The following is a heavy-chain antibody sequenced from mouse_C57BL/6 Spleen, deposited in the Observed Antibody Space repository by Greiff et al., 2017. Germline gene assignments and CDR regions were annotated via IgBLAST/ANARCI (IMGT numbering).Heavy chain of an antibody. D-gene: IGHD2-3*01. CDR2: ISSGSSTI. CDR1: GFTFSDYG. J-gene: IGHJ2*01. V-gene: IGHV5-17*01. Sequence: EVKLMESGAGLVKPGGSLKLSCAASGFTFSDYGMHWVRQAPGKGLEWVAYISSGSSTIYYADTVKGRFTISRDNATNTLFLQITSLRSEDTAMYYGASPRTGGYFSGDWGQGTTLTVCS. CDR3: ASPRTGGYFSGD.